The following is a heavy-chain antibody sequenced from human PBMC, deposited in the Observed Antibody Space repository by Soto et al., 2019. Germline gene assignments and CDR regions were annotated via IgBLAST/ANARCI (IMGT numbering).Heavy chain of an antibody. CDR3: ARARSYHYYDSVGYIDY. D-gene: IGHD3-22*01. CDR1: GGTFSSYA. V-gene: IGHV1-69*13. J-gene: IGHJ4*02. Sequence: SVKVSCKASGGTFSSYAISWVRQAPGQGLEWKGGIIPIFGTANYAQKFQGRVTITADESTSTAYMELSSLRSEDTAVYYCARARSYHYYDSVGYIDYWGQGTLVTVSS. CDR2: IIPIFGTA.